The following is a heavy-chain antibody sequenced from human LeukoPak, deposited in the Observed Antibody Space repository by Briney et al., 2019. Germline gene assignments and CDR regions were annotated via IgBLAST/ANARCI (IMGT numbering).Heavy chain of an antibody. Sequence: PGGSLRLSCAASGFSSYAMHWVRQAPGKGLEWVAVISYDGSNKYYGDSVKGRFTISRDNSKNTLYLQMNSLRAEDTAVYYCARDLRNVLLWFGGEGWFDPWGQGTLVTVSS. D-gene: IGHD3-10*01. V-gene: IGHV3-30*03. CDR1: GFSSYA. J-gene: IGHJ5*02. CDR3: ARDLRNVLLWFGGEGWFDP. CDR2: ISYDGSNK.